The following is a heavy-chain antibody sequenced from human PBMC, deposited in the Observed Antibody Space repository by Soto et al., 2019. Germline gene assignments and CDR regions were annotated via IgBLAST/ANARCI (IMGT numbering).Heavy chain of an antibody. D-gene: IGHD6-6*01. V-gene: IGHV3-30-3*01. Sequence: PGGSLRLSCAASGFIFSSFAMHWVRQAPGKGLEWVAIISYDGSNKYYADSVKGRFTLSRDNSKNTVYLQMNSLRADDTALYFCARERAPYAIAAPFDYWGQRTLVTVSS. CDR3: ARERAPYAIAAPFDY. CDR1: GFIFSSFA. J-gene: IGHJ4*02. CDR2: ISYDGSNK.